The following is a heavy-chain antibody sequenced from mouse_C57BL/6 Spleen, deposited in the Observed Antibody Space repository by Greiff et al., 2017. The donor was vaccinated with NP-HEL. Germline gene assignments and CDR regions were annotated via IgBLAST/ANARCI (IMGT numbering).Heavy chain of an antibody. Sequence: QVQLQQSGAELVKPGASVKISCKASGYAFSSYWMNWVKQRPGKGLEWIGQIYPGDGDTNYNGKFKGKATLTADKSSSPAYMQLSSLTAEDSAVYFCARSGDGKGGFDYWGKGTTLTVSS. CDR2: IYPGDGDT. D-gene: IGHD2-3*01. CDR1: GYAFSSYW. V-gene: IGHV1-80*01. J-gene: IGHJ2*01. CDR3: ARSGDGKGGFDY.